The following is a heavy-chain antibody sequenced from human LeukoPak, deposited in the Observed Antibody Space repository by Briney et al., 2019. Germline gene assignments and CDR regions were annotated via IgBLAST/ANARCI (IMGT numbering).Heavy chain of an antibody. V-gene: IGHV3-23*01. CDR1: GFTFSSYG. D-gene: IGHD5-18*01. CDR3: AKDRGYSYGYYMDV. CDR2: ISGSGGST. J-gene: IGHJ6*03. Sequence: GGTLRLSCAASGFTFSSYGMSWVRQAPGKGLEWVSAISGSGGSTYYADSVKGRFTISRDNSKNTLYLQMNSLRAGDTAVYYCAKDRGYSYGYYMDVWGKGTTVTISS.